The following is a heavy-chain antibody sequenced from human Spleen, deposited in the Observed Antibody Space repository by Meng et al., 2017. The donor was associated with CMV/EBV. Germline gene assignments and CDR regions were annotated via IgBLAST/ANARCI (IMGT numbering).Heavy chain of an antibody. CDR2: IVPIPDIA. CDR3: ARGPYNYGDYYFDY. CDR1: GGTLNTYS. Sequence: QVQLVQSGAEVKKPGSSVNVSCRASGGTLNTYSIKWVRQAPGQGLEWMGRIVPIPDIANYAQKFQGRVTITADKSMDTTYMELSGLRAEDTAVYYCARGPYNYGDYYFDYWGQGTLVTVSS. J-gene: IGHJ4*02. V-gene: IGHV1-69*02. D-gene: IGHD3-10*01.